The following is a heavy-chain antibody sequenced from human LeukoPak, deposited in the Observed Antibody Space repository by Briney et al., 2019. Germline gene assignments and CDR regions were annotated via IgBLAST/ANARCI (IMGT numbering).Heavy chain of an antibody. CDR3: AKNGYSYENWFDP. CDR1: GGSISSSSYY. CDR2: IYYSGST. D-gene: IGHD5-18*01. V-gene: IGHV4-39*01. J-gene: IGHJ5*02. Sequence: PSETLSLTCTVSGGSISSSSYYWGWIRQPPGKGLEWIGSIYYSGSTYYNPSLKSRVTISVDTSKNQFSLKLSSVTAADTAVYYCAKNGYSYENWFDPWGQGTLVTVSS.